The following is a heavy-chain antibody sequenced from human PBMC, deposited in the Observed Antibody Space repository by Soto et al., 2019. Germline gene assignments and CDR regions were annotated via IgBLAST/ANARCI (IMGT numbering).Heavy chain of an antibody. CDR2: IYYSGST. J-gene: IGHJ5*02. CDR1: GGSISSSSYY. Sequence: SEPLSLTCTVSGGSISSSSYYWGWIRQPPGKGLEWIGSIYYSGSTYYNPSLKSRVTISVDTSKNQFSLKLSSVTAADTAVYYCASAVYCSSTSCYWFDPWGQGTLVTVSS. D-gene: IGHD2-2*01. V-gene: IGHV4-39*01. CDR3: ASAVYCSSTSCYWFDP.